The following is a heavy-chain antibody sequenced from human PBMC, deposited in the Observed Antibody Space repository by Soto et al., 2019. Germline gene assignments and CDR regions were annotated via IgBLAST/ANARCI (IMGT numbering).Heavy chain of an antibody. CDR3: ARASGADKEDY. Sequence: EVQLVESGGGLVQPGGSLRLSCAASGFIFSHYWMSWVRQAPGKGLEWVANIKEDGSERYYVDSVKGRFTISRDNAKNSLYLQLNSLRAEDTAVYYCARASGADKEDYWGQGTLVTVS. J-gene: IGHJ4*02. CDR2: IKEDGSER. D-gene: IGHD6-25*01. V-gene: IGHV3-7*04. CDR1: GFIFSHYW.